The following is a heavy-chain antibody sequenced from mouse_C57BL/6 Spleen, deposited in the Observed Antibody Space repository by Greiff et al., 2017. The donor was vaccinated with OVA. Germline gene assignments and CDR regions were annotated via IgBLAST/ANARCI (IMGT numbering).Heavy chain of an antibody. CDR1: GYTFTSYW. J-gene: IGHJ3*01. D-gene: IGHD1-1*01. CDR2: IHPNSGST. CDR3: ARSAYGSSPFAY. Sequence: QVQLQQSGAELVKPGASVKLSCKASGYTFTSYWMHWVKQRPGQGLEWIGMIHPNSGSTNYNEKFKSKATLTVDKSSSTAYMQLSSLTSEDSAVYYCARSAYGSSPFAYWGQGTLVTVSA. V-gene: IGHV1-64*01.